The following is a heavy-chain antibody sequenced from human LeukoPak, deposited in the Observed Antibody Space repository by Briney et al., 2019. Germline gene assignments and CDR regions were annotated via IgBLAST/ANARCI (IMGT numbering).Heavy chain of an antibody. V-gene: IGHV3-33*01. CDR3: ARQPSYSGIYT. CDR2: IWYDGSEK. D-gene: IGHD1-26*01. Sequence: GGSLRLSCAASGFTFSSYGIQWVRQAPGKGLEWVAVIWYDGSEKYYADSVKGRFTISRDNSETTVYLQMNRLRVEDTAVYYCARQPSYSGIYTWGQGTLVTVSS. J-gene: IGHJ4*02. CDR1: GFTFSSYG.